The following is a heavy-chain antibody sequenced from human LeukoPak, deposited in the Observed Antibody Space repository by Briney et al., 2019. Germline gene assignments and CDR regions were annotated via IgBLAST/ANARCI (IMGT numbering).Heavy chain of an antibody. V-gene: IGHV4-59*01. J-gene: IGHJ4*02. CDR2: IYYSGST. D-gene: IGHD4-23*01. CDR3: ARTRAGIYGGSHIDY. CDR1: GGSISSYY. Sequence: SETLSLTCTVSGGSISSYYWSWIRQPPGKGLEWIGYIYYSGSTNYNPSLKSRVTISVDTSKNQFSLKLSSVTAADTAVYYCARTRAGIYGGSHIDYWGQGTLVTVSP.